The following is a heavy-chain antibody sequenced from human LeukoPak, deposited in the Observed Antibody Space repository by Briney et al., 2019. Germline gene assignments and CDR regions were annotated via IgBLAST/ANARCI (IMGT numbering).Heavy chain of an antibody. CDR2: IKGGGIEK. V-gene: IGHV3-7*01. Sequence: PGGSLRLSCGASGFTFSNFWMSWVRQAPGKGLEWVANIKGGGIEKYYVDSVKGRFTISRDNAKNSLYLQMNGLRAEDTAVYYCARDRDVDGNSLFDYWGQGTLVTVSS. CDR1: GFTFSNFW. D-gene: IGHD5-24*01. CDR3: ARDRDVDGNSLFDY. J-gene: IGHJ4*02.